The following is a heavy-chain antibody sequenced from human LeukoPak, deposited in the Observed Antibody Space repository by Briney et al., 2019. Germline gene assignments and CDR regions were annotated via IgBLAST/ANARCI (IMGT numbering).Heavy chain of an antibody. CDR3: ARKISTHYDY. V-gene: IGHV3-21*01. CDR2: ISGDSKYI. D-gene: IGHD6-13*01. CDR1: GFTFSPYS. J-gene: IGHJ4*02. Sequence: GGSLRLSCAASGFTFSPYSMNWVRQVPGKGLEWVSSISGDSKYIYYADSVQGRFTISRDNAKNSLYLHMDSLRAEDTAFYYCARKISTHYDYWGQGTLVTVSS.